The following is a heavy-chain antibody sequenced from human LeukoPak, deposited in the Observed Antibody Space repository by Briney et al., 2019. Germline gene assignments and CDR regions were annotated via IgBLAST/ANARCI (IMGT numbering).Heavy chain of an antibody. J-gene: IGHJ4*02. D-gene: IGHD2-15*01. CDR3: ARPLGYCSGGSCPVDY. V-gene: IGHV3-7*01. Sequence: GGSLRLSWAASGFTFSSYWMSWVRQAPGKGLEWVANIKQDGSEKYYVDSVKGRFTISRDNAKNSLYLQMNSLRAEDTAVYYCARPLGYCSGGSCPVDYWGQGTLVTVSS. CDR1: GFTFSSYW. CDR2: IKQDGSEK.